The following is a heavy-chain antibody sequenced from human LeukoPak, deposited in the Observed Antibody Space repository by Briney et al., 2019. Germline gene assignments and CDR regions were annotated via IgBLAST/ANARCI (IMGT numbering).Heavy chain of an antibody. J-gene: IGHJ3*02. V-gene: IGHV3-20*03. CDR1: GFSFDDYG. D-gene: IGHD2-2*02. CDR3: ARCSRSSTDCYSAFDI. Sequence: GGSLRLSYEASGFSFDDYGMSWVRQSTGKGLEWVSAITNWNGGSTGYADSVGGRFTISRDNAKNSLYLQMNSLRAEDTALYYCARCSRSSTDCYSAFDIWGQGTMVTVSS. CDR2: ITNWNGGST.